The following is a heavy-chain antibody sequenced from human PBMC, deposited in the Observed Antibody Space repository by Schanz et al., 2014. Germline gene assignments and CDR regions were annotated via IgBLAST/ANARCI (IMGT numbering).Heavy chain of an antibody. CDR2: IGGSGDST. J-gene: IGHJ4*02. Sequence: EVHLLESGGGLVQPGGSLRLSCAASGFTFSNHALSWVRQAPGKGLEWVSGIGGSGDSTHYADSVKGRFTISRDNAKNSLFLQMNSLSAEDTAVYYCARDLISSGWYGWGQGTLVTVSS. CDR1: GFTFSNHA. D-gene: IGHD6-19*01. V-gene: IGHV3-23*01. CDR3: ARDLISSGWYG.